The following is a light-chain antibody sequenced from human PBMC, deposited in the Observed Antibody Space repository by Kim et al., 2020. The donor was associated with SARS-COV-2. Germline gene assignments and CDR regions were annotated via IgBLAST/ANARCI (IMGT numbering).Light chain of an antibody. J-gene: IGKJ1*01. CDR1: GTIFSNF. CDR3: HQYGSSPET. CDR2: GVS. Sequence: SPGEKATLSGTASGTIFSNFLAWYQQKPGQAPRLLIYGVSTRANGIPDRFSGSGSGTDFTLTISRLEFEDFAIYYCHQYGSSPETFGQGTKVDIK. V-gene: IGKV3-20*01.